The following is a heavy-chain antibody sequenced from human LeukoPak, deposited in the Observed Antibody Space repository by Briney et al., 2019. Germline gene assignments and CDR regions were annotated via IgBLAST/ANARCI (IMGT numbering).Heavy chain of an antibody. J-gene: IGHJ2*01. D-gene: IGHD3-22*01. CDR2: IYYSGST. CDR1: GDSISNQY. CDR3: ARLGHVGRDISVDYWYFDL. V-gene: IGHV4-59*08. Sequence: PSETLSLTRTVSGDSISNQYWSWIRQPPGKGLEWIGYIYYSGSTNYSPSLKSRLTISVDTSKNQFSLKLSSVTAADTAIYYCARLGHVGRDISVDYWYFDLWGRGTLVTVSS.